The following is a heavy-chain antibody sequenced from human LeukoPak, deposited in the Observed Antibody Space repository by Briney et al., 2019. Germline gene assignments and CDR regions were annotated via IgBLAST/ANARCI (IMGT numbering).Heavy chain of an antibody. V-gene: IGHV5-10-1*01. Sequence: GESLKISCKGSGSSFTSYWISGVRQIPGKGLEWMGRIDPSDSYTNYSPSFQGHVTISADKSISTAYLQWSSLKASDTAMYYCVHSSGWYHRGDYWGQGTLVTVSS. J-gene: IGHJ4*02. CDR2: IDPSDSYT. CDR1: GSSFTSYW. D-gene: IGHD6-19*01. CDR3: VHSSGWYHRGDY.